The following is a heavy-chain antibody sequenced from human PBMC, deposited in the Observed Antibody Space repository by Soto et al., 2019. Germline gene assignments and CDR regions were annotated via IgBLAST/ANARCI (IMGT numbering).Heavy chain of an antibody. D-gene: IGHD3-3*01. CDR2: ISSSGSTI. CDR1: GFTFSDYY. V-gene: IGHV3-11*01. Sequence: GGSLRLSCAASGFTFSDYYMSWIRQAPGKGLEWVSYISSSGSTIYYADSVKGRFTISRDNAKNSLYLQMNSLRAEDTAVYYCARARTITIFGVVTNYGMDVWGQGTTVTVSS. CDR3: ARARTITIFGVVTNYGMDV. J-gene: IGHJ6*02.